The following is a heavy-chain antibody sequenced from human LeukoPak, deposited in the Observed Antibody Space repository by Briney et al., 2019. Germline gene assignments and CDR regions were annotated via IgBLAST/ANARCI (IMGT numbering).Heavy chain of an antibody. CDR2: IYYSGST. CDR1: GGSISSSSYY. Sequence: SETLSLTCTVSGGSISSSSYYWGWIRQPPGKGLEWIGSIYYSGSTYYNPSLKSRVIISVDTSKNQFSLKLSSVTAADTAVYYCASRRDGYNRAFANWGQGTLVTVSS. D-gene: IGHD5-24*01. CDR3: ASRRDGYNRAFAN. J-gene: IGHJ4*02. V-gene: IGHV4-39*01.